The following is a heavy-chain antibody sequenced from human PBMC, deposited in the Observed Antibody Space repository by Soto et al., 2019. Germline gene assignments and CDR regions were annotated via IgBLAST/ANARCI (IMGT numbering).Heavy chain of an antibody. Sequence: EVQLVETGGGLIQPGGSLRLSCAASGLTVSSNYMNWVRQAPGKGLEWVSVLYSGGSTHYAGSVKGRFIISRDNSKNTVYLQMNSLRAEDTAVYYCARDWPGDEGDAFDIWGHGTMVTVSS. CDR1: GLTVSSNY. D-gene: IGHD3-10*01. J-gene: IGHJ3*02. CDR3: ARDWPGDEGDAFDI. V-gene: IGHV3-53*02. CDR2: LYSGGST.